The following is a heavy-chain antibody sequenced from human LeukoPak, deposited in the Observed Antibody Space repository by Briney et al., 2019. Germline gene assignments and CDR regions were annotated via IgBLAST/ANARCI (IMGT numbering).Heavy chain of an antibody. V-gene: IGHV4-34*01. D-gene: IGHD2-8*01. J-gene: IGHJ4*02. CDR1: GGSFSGYY. CDR2: INHSGST. Sequence: SETLTLSCAVYGGSFSGYYLSWIRQPPGKGLEWIGEINHSGSTNYNPSLKSRVTISVDTSKNQLSLKLSSVTAADTAVYYCARHARSAHIDYWGQGTVATVSS. CDR3: ARHARSAHIDY.